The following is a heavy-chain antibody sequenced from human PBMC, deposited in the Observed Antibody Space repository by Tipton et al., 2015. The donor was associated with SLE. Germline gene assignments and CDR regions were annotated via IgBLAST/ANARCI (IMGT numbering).Heavy chain of an antibody. V-gene: IGHV3-66*02. CDR2: IYSGGST. CDR1: GFTVSNNY. J-gene: IGHJ3*02. Sequence: GSLRLSCTASGFTVSNNYMIWVRQAPGRGLEWVSVIYSGGSTNSADSVKGRFSISRDTSKNTLYLQMNSLRPEDTAVYYCARERHKLREVDAFDIWGQGTLVTVSS. CDR3: ARERHKLREVDAFDI. D-gene: IGHD3-16*01.